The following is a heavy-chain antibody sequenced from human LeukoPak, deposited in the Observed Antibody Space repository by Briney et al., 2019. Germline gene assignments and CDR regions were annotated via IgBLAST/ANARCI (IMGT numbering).Heavy chain of an antibody. CDR2: IYYSGST. CDR3: ARQYCTSTTCWGYFDY. V-gene: IGHV4-39*01. J-gene: IGHJ4*02. D-gene: IGHD2-2*01. Sequence: SETLSLTCTVSGGSISNTYYWGWIRQPPGRGLEWIGIIYYSGSTYYNPSLKSRVTISVATSKNQFSLKLSAVTAADTAVYYCARQYCTSTTCWGYFDYWGQGTLVTVSS. CDR1: GGSISNTYY.